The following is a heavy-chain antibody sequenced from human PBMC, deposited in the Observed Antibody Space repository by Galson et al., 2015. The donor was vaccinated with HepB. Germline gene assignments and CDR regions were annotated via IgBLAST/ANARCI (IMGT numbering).Heavy chain of an antibody. J-gene: IGHJ3*02. CDR2: IRSKANSYAT. D-gene: IGHD3-22*01. V-gene: IGHV3-73*01. Sequence: SLRLSCAASGFTFSGSAMHWVRQASGKGLEWVGRIRSKANSYATAYAASVKGRFTISGDDSKNTAYLQMNSLKTEDTAVYYCTRHPDMIVVLGAFDIWGQGTMVTVSS. CDR3: TRHPDMIVVLGAFDI. CDR1: GFTFSGSA.